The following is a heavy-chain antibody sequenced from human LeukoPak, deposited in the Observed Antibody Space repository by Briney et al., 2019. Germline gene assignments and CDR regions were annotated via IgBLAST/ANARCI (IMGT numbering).Heavy chain of an antibody. CDR1: GLPLSTSGVG. V-gene: IGHV2-5*01. CDR2: IYWNEDK. D-gene: IGHD5-18*01. CDR3: AQEGYSYCWGIFDI. Sequence: SGPTLVKPTRTLTLTCTFSGLPLSTSGVGVGWLRQPPGKALERLALIYWNEDKRYRPSLKSRLTITKDSSNNQVVLTMTDRGGDDSSTLYSAQEGYSYCWGIFDIWGQGTMVTVSS. J-gene: IGHJ3*02.